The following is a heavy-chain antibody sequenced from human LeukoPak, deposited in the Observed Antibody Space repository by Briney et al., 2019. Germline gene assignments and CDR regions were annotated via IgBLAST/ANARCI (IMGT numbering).Heavy chain of an antibody. D-gene: IGHD1-26*01. Sequence: SETLSLTCTVSGGSISSYYWSWIRQPAGKGLEWIGRIYTSGSTNYNPSLKSRVTMSVGTSENQFSLKLSSVTAADTAVYYCARGLSDSAGAGWFDPWGQGTLVTVSS. V-gene: IGHV4-4*07. CDR3: ARGLSDSAGAGWFDP. CDR1: GGSISSYY. CDR2: IYTSGST. J-gene: IGHJ5*02.